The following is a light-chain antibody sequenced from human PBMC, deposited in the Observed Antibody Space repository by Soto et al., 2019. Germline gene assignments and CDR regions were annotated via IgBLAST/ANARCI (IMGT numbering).Light chain of an antibody. CDR1: QSFSSN. V-gene: IGKV3D-15*01. J-gene: IGKJ4*01. Sequence: EIVMTQSPATLSVSPGERATLSCRASQSFSSNLAWYQQKPGQAPRLLIYGASIRATGIPARFSGSGSGTEFTLPISGMPSEALAGDYCQQDNNWPLLTFGGGTKVEIK. CDR2: GAS. CDR3: QQDNNWPLLT.